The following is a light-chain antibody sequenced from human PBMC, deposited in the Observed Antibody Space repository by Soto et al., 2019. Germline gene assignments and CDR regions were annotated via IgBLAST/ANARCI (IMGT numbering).Light chain of an antibody. V-gene: IGKV3-20*01. Sequence: EIVLTQSPGTLSLSPGEVATLSCRASQSVADNYLAWYQQKPGQPPRLLIYAASHRASGIPDTFSGSGSGTDFTLTITRLEPEDFALYYCQQYGHSPRTFXQGTKVDIK. CDR3: QQYGHSPRT. CDR2: AAS. J-gene: IGKJ1*01. CDR1: QSVADNY.